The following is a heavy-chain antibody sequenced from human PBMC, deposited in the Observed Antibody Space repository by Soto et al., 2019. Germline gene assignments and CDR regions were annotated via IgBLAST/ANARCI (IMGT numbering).Heavy chain of an antibody. CDR2: IYHSGNP. CDR3: ARGRGYEGYSKSPYYYGIDV. J-gene: IGHJ6*02. CDR1: GGSISSYY. Sequence: QVQLQESGPGLVKPSETLSLSCTVSGGSISSYYWSWIRQPPGKGLEWIGYIYHSGNPNYNPALKSRVTISLDNAKNQFSLKLNSVTAADTAVYYCARGRGYEGYSKSPYYYGIDVWGQGTTVTVSS. V-gene: IGHV4-59*01. D-gene: IGHD6-13*01.